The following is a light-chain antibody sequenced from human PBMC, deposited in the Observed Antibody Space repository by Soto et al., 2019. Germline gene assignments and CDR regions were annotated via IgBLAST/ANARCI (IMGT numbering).Light chain of an antibody. CDR1: QSISTY. CDR2: GAS. V-gene: IGKV3D-15*01. J-gene: IGKJ5*01. Sequence: EIVMTQSPATLSVSPGDRATLSCRASQSISTYLAWYQKKPGQAPRLLIYGASTRATGIPARFSGSGSGTEFTLTISSLQSEDFAVYYCQQYNNYPPITFGQGTRLEIK. CDR3: QQYNNYPPIT.